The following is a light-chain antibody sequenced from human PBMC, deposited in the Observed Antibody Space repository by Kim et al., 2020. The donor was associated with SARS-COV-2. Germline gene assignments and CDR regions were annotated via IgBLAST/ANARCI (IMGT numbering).Light chain of an antibody. CDR1: NIGSKS. CDR2: YDS. J-gene: IGLJ2*01. Sequence: KTARITWGGNNIGSKSVHGYQQKPGQAPVLVIYYDSDRPSGIPERFSGSNSGNTATLTISRVEAGDEADYYCQVWDSSSDHPEVVFGGGTQLTVL. V-gene: IGLV3-21*04. CDR3: QVWDSSSDHPEVV.